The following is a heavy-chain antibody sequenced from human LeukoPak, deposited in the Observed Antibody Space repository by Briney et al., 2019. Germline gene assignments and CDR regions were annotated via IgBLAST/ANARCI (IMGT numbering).Heavy chain of an antibody. J-gene: IGHJ4*02. CDR3: ARLSDYYDSSSPVGY. V-gene: IGHV5-51*01. D-gene: IGHD3-22*01. CDR2: IYPGDSDT. CDR1: GYSFTSYW. Sequence: GESLKISCKGSGYSFTSYWIDWVRQMPGKGLEWMGIIYPGDSDTRYSPSFQGQVTISADKSISTAYLQWSSLKASDTAMYYCARLSDYYDSSSPVGYWGQGALVTVSS.